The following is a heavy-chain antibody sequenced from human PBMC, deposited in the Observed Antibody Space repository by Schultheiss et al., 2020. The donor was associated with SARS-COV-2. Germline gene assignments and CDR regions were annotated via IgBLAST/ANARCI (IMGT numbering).Heavy chain of an antibody. CDR1: GGSVSSGSYY. Sequence: GSLRLSCTVSGGSVSSGSYYWSWIRQPPGKGLEWIGYIYYSGSTNYNPSLKSRVTISVDTSKNQFSLKLSSVTAADTAIYYCARVRTVTTDFDYWGQGSLVTVSS. CDR3: ARVRTVTTDFDY. V-gene: IGHV4-61*01. J-gene: IGHJ4*02. CDR2: IYYSGST. D-gene: IGHD4-17*01.